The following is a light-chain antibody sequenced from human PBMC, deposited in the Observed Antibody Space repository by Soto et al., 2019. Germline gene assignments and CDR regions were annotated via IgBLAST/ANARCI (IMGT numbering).Light chain of an antibody. Sequence: DIVMTQSPDSLAVSLGERATIHCKSSQSVLYSSDNKNYLAWYQQKPGQSPKLLISWASTRESGVPDRFSGSGSGTDFTLTISSLQAEDVAVYYCQQYYTIPVFGPGTKVNIK. CDR2: WAS. CDR3: QQYYTIPV. V-gene: IGKV4-1*01. J-gene: IGKJ3*01. CDR1: QSVLYSSDNKNY.